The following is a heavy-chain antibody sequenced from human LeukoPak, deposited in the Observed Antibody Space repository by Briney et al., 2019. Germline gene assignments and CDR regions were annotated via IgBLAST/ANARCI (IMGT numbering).Heavy chain of an antibody. J-gene: IGHJ4*02. CDR2: IGGPTET. Sequence: GGSLRLSCVASGFSFDICAMSWVRQAPGKGPEWVSSIGGPTETYYADSVKGRFTVSRDNSQNTLYLQMNSLRAEDTAVYYRAKDATPRNSIWDYFGKWGQGAMVTVST. CDR1: GFSFDICA. CDR3: AKDATPRNSIWDYFGK. V-gene: IGHV3-23*01. D-gene: IGHD4-23*01.